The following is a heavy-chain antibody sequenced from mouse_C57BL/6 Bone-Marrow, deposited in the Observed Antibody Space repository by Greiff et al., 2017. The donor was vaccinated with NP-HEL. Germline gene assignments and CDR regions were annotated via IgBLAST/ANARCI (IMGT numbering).Heavy chain of an antibody. V-gene: IGHV5-9-1*02. CDR1: GFTFSSYA. CDR3: TRAGYGNYVDY. CDR2: ISSGGDYI. J-gene: IGHJ2*01. D-gene: IGHD2-1*01. Sequence: EVMLVESGEGLVKPGGSLKLSCAASGFTFSSYAMSWVRQTPEKRLEWVAYISSGGDYIYYADTVKGRFTISRDNARNTLYLQMSSLKSEDTAKYYCTRAGYGNYVDYWGQGTTLTVSS.